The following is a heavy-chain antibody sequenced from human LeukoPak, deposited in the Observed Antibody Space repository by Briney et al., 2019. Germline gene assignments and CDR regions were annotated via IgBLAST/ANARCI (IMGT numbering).Heavy chain of an antibody. D-gene: IGHD6-13*01. CDR2: IGPDGGTT. Sequence: PGGSLRLSCAASGFTFYTYGMHWVRQAPGKGLEYVSGIGPDGGTTYYAKSVKGRFTISRDNPKNMVYLQMGSLTADDMAVYYCARGAQLTDYWGQGTLITVSS. CDR1: GFTFYTYG. CDR3: ARGAQLTDY. J-gene: IGHJ4*02. V-gene: IGHV3-64*01.